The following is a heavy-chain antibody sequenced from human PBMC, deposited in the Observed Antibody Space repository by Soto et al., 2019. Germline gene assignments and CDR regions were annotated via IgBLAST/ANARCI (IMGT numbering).Heavy chain of an antibody. CDR2: IYYSGST. CDR3: ARASYDSSTYYLDY. J-gene: IGHJ4*02. D-gene: IGHD3-22*01. CDR1: GASISSGDYY. Sequence: QVQLQESGPGLVKPSQTLPLTCTVSGASISSGDYYWTWIRQPPGKGLEWIGSIYYSGSTYYNPSLKSRVTISVDTSNNQFSLKLSSVTAADTAVYYCARASYDSSTYYLDYWGQGTLVTVSS. V-gene: IGHV4-30-4*01.